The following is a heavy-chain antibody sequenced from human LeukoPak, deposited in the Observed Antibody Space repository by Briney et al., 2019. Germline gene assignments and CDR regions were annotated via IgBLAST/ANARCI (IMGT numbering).Heavy chain of an antibody. J-gene: IGHJ4*02. V-gene: IGHV1-58*01. D-gene: IGHD4-17*01. CDR1: GFIFSSSA. CDR3: VADCYGDCID. CDR2: IVVGSGNT. Sequence: SVKVSCKASGFIFSSSAVQWVRQARGQRLEWIGWIVVGSGNTNYAQNFQEGVTITRDMSTSTAYMELSSLRSEDTAVYYCVADCYGDCIDWGQGTLVTVSS.